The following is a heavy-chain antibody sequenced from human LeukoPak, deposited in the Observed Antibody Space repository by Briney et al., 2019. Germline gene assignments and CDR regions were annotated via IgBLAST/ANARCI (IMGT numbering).Heavy chain of an antibody. V-gene: IGHV3-23*01. CDR1: GFTFDDYA. D-gene: IGHD2-2*01. J-gene: IGHJ6*02. CDR2: ISGSGGST. CDR3: ARDLPGGYCSSTSCRYGMDV. Sequence: GGSLRLSCAASGFTFDDYAMSWVRQAPGKGLEWVSAISGSGGSTYYADSVKGRFTISRDNAKNSLYLQMNSLRAEDTAVYYCARDLPGGYCSSTSCRYGMDVWGQGTTVTVSS.